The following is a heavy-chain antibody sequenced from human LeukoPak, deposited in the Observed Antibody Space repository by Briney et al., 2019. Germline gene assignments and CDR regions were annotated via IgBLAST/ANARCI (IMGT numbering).Heavy chain of an antibody. J-gene: IGHJ3*02. CDR2: IWYDGSNK. Sequence: PGGSLRLSCAASGFTFSSYGMHCVRQAPGKGLEWVAVIWYDGSNKYYADSVKGRFTISRDNSKNTLYLQMNSLRAEDTAVYYCARVGQVTYAFDIWGQGTMVTVSS. V-gene: IGHV3-33*01. CDR1: GFTFSSYG. CDR3: ARVGQVTYAFDI. D-gene: IGHD5-18*01.